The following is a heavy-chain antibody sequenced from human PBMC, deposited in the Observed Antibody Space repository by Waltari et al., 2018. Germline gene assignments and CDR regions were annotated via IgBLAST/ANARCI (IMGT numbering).Heavy chain of an antibody. J-gene: IGHJ6*02. V-gene: IGHV3-53*01. Sequence: EVQLVESGGGLIQPGESLRPPCAAPGFSVRSNYMSWVHQVPGKGLEWVSGIYSGGSIYYADSLKGRFSISRDNSKNTLYLQMNSLRDEDSAIYYCARERPVVYYGMDVWGRGTTVTVSS. CDR2: IYSGGSI. CDR3: ARERPVVYYGMDV. CDR1: GFSVRSNY. D-gene: IGHD2-2*01.